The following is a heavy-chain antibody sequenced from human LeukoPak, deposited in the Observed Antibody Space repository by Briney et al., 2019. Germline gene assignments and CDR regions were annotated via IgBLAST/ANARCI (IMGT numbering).Heavy chain of an antibody. V-gene: IGHV1-24*01. CDR3: ATVLTYYYDSSVPMT. Sequence: ASVKVSCKVSGYTLTELSMHWVRQAPGKGLEWMGGFDPEDGETIYAQKFQGRVTMTEDTSTDTAYMELSSLRSEDTAVYYCATVLTYYYDSSVPMTWGQGTLVTVSS. D-gene: IGHD3-22*01. CDR2: FDPEDGET. J-gene: IGHJ5*02. CDR1: GYTLTELS.